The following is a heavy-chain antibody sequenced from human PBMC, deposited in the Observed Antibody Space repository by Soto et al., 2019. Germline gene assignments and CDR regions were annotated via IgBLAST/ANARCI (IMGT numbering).Heavy chain of an antibody. D-gene: IGHD6-6*01. CDR3: ARSSSSFLYYYGMDV. CDR2: TYYRSKWYN. Sequence: SQTLSLTCAISGDSVSGNSAAWNWIRQSPSRGLEWLGRTYYRSKWYNEYAVSVESRITINPDTSKNQFSLQLDSVTAEDTAVYYCARSSSSFLYYYGMDVWGQGTTVTVSS. V-gene: IGHV6-1*01. J-gene: IGHJ6*02. CDR1: GDSVSGNSAA.